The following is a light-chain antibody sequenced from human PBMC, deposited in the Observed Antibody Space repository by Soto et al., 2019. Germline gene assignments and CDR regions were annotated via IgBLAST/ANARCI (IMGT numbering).Light chain of an antibody. CDR2: GAS. V-gene: IGKV3-15*01. CDR3: HQYNNFWT. Sequence: EIVMTKSPATLSVSPGERVTLSCRASQSVSSRLAWYHQKPGQSPRLLIYGASTRATGIPARFSGSGSGTEFTLTISSLQSEDFGLYYCHQYNNFWTFGQGTKVDTK. CDR1: QSVSSR. J-gene: IGKJ1*01.